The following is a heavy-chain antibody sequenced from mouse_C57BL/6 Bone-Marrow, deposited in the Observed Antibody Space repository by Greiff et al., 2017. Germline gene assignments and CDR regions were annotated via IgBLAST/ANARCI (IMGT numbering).Heavy chain of an antibody. V-gene: IGHV1-59*01. D-gene: IGHD2-4*01. CDR1: GYTFTSYW. J-gene: IGHJ4*01. Sequence: VQLQQPGAELVRPGTSVKLSCKASGYTFTSYWMHWVKQRPGQGLEWIGVIVPSDSYTNYNQKFKGKATLTVDTSSSTAYMQLSSLTSEDSAVYYCASPYDYDGYAMDYWGQGTSVTVSA. CDR2: IVPSDSYT. CDR3: ASPYDYDGYAMDY.